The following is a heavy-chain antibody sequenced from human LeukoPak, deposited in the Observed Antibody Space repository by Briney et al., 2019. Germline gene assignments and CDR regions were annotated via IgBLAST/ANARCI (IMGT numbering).Heavy chain of an antibody. J-gene: IGHJ4*02. CDR3: ARDRRLTFGGVIVPFDY. V-gene: IGHV3-53*01. D-gene: IGHD3-16*02. CDR2: IYGGGST. Sequence: GGSLRLSCAASGFTVRSNHMSWVRQAPGKGLEWVSIIYGGGSTYYADSVKGRFTISRDNAKNSLYLQMNSLRAEDTGLYYCARDRRLTFGGVIVPFDYWGQGTLVTVSS. CDR1: GFTVRSNH.